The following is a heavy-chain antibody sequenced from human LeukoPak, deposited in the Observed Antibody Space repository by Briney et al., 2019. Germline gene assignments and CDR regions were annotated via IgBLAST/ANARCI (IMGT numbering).Heavy chain of an antibody. CDR3: ARVDWLLQFDY. V-gene: IGHV3-48*03. Sequence: PGGSLRLSCAASGFTFSSYEMNWVRQAPGKGREWVSYISSSGSTIYYADSVKGRFTISRDNAKNSLYLQMNSLRAEDTAVYYCARVDWLLQFDYWGQGTLVTVSS. D-gene: IGHD3-9*01. CDR2: ISSSGSTI. J-gene: IGHJ4*02. CDR1: GFTFSSYE.